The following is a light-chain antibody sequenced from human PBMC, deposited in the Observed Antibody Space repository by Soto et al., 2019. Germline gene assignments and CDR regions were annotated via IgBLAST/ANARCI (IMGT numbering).Light chain of an antibody. CDR1: QTINNN. CDR3: QQYNNWPQT. CDR2: GAS. Sequence: EIVMTQAPATLSVSPGERATLSCRASQTINNNVAWYQLKVGQAPRLLIYGASTRATGIPARFSGSGSGTEFTPTISSLQSEDFAEYHCQQYNNWPQTFGRGTKVDIK. V-gene: IGKV3-15*01. J-gene: IGKJ1*01.